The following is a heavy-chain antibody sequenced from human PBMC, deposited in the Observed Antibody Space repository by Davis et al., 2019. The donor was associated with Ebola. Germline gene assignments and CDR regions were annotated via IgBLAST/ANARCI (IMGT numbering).Heavy chain of an antibody. CDR3: GRAQFPTTSDH. Sequence: AASVKVSCKASGYTFTSYGISWVRQAPGQGLEWMGWISAYSRNTNYAEKLQGRVTMTTDTSTSTAYMEVGSLRSDDTAVYYCGRAQFPTTSDHWGQGTLVTVSS. CDR1: GYTFTSYG. CDR2: ISAYSRNT. V-gene: IGHV1-18*04. D-gene: IGHD1-1*01. J-gene: IGHJ4*02.